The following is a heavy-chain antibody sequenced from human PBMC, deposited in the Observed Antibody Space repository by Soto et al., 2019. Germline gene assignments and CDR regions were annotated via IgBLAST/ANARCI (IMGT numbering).Heavy chain of an antibody. D-gene: IGHD6-19*01. V-gene: IGHV3-23*01. CDR1: GLTFSNYA. CDR2: VSGSGGST. CDR3: VKDRLHYSSGWYYFDY. J-gene: IGHJ4*02. Sequence: GSLRLSCAASGLTFSNYAMSWVRQAPGKGLEWVSAVSGSGGSTYFADSVKGRFTLSRDNSKNTLYLQMNSLRAEDTAVYYCVKDRLHYSSGWYYFDYWGQGTLVTVSS.